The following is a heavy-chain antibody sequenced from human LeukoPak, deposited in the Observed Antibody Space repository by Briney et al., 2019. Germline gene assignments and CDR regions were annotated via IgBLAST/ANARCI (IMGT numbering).Heavy chain of an antibody. J-gene: IGHJ4*02. V-gene: IGHV3-48*01. Sequence: GGSLRVSCAASGFTFSSYSMNWVRQAPGKGLEWVSYISSNTSTIYYATSVKGRFTVSRDNARHSLYLQMNSLRAEDTAVYYCVRGIAAAGGFDFWGQGTLVTVSS. CDR3: VRGIAAAGGFDF. CDR1: GFTFSSYS. CDR2: ISSNTSTI. D-gene: IGHD6-13*01.